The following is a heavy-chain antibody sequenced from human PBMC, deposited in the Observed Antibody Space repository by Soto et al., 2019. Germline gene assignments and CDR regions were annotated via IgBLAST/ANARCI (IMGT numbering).Heavy chain of an antibody. J-gene: IGHJ1*01. D-gene: IGHD3-10*01. Sequence: QVQLQESGPGLVKPSETLSLTCTVSGGSISSYYWSWIRQPPGKGLEWIGYIYYSGSTNYNPSLKRRVTISVDTSKNQFALKLSSVTAGDTAVYYCARLRWLGGSGPLQHWGQGTLVTVSS. CDR1: GGSISSYY. CDR3: ARLRWLGGSGPLQH. CDR2: IYYSGST. V-gene: IGHV4-59*08.